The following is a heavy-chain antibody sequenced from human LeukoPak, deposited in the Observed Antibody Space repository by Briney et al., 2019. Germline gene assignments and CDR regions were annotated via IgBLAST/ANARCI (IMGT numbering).Heavy chain of an antibody. Sequence: GGSLRLXCAASGFTFDDYAMHWVRLAPGKGLEWVSLISGDGGSTYYADSVKGRFTISRDNSKNSLYLQMNSLRTEDTALYYCANTGSYGGIDYWGQGTLVTVSS. V-gene: IGHV3-43*02. CDR2: ISGDGGST. CDR1: GFTFDDYA. J-gene: IGHJ4*02. CDR3: ANTGSYGGIDY. D-gene: IGHD3-10*01.